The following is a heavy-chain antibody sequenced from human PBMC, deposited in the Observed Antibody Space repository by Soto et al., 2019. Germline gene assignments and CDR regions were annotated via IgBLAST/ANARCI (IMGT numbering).Heavy chain of an antibody. CDR1: CGSVSSGSYY. J-gene: IGHJ5*02. Sequence: PSETLSLTCTVSCGSVSSGSYYWSWIRQPPGKGLEWIGYIYYSGSTNYNPSLKSRVTISVDTSKNQFSLKLSSVTAADTAVYYCARLIAAAGQDWFDPWGQGTLVTVSS. D-gene: IGHD6-13*01. CDR3: ARLIAAAGQDWFDP. CDR2: IYYSGST. V-gene: IGHV4-61*01.